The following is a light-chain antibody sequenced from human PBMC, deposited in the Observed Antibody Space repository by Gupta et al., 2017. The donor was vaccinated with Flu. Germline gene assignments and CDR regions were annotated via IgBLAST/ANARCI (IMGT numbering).Light chain of an antibody. J-gene: IGLJ3*02. CDR2: RNN. V-gene: IGLV1-47*01. CDR3: AAWDDNLSGPWV. Sequence: VTISCSGCISNVGSNYVFGYQQFPGTAPNLLVHRNNLRPAGVPDRFSGSKSGTSASLAISGLRSEEEADYYCAAWDDNLSGPWVFGGGTKLTVL. CDR1: ISNVGSNY.